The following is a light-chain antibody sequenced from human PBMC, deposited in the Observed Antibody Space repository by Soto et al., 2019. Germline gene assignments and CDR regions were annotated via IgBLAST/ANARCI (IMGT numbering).Light chain of an antibody. CDR1: QSVKTF. CDR2: DAS. V-gene: IGKV3-11*01. J-gene: IGKJ5*01. CDR3: QQRSHSPPIT. Sequence: EIVLTQSPATLSLSPGERATLSCRASQSVKTFLLWYQHRPGQAPRVLIYDASHRATGIPARFRGSGSGTDFTLTISSLEPEDAGIYYCQQRSHSPPITFGQGTRLEV.